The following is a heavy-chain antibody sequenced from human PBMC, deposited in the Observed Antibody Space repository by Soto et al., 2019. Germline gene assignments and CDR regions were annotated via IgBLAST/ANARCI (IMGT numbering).Heavy chain of an antibody. CDR1: GYTFTSYG. V-gene: IGHV1-18*01. Sequence: QVQLVQSGAEVKKPGASVKVSCKASGYTFTSYGFTWVRQAPGQGLEWMGWISANNGNTNYAQNLQGRVSMTTDTSTSTAYMELRSLISDDTAVYYCARDMGYPQPFLDFWGQGTLVSVSS. CDR2: ISANNGNT. CDR3: ARDMGYPQPFLDF. D-gene: IGHD5-12*01. J-gene: IGHJ4*02.